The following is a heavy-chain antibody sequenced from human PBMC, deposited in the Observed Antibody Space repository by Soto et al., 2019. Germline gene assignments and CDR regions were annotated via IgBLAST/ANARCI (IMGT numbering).Heavy chain of an antibody. Sequence: GXSVKVSFKATGYTFTTYYMRLVRHTPGQGLEWMGIISASGGTTSYAQKFQGRVTMTTDTSTRTAYMELRSLRSDVTAVYYCASDSRYDFWSGYPKLLAPWGKGTLVPVSP. J-gene: IGHJ5*02. V-gene: IGHV1-46*01. D-gene: IGHD3-3*01. CDR3: ASDSRYDFWSGYPKLLAP. CDR2: ISASGGTT. CDR1: GYTFTTYY.